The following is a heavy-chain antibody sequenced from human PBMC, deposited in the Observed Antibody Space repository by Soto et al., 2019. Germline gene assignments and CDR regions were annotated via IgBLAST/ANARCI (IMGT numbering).Heavy chain of an antibody. D-gene: IGHD3-9*01. CDR3: ARGNDRSKTGY. CDR1: GGSVSSAGYY. CDR2: SSNGGTT. V-gene: IGHV4-61*08. J-gene: IGHJ4*02. Sequence: QVQLQESGPGLMKPSETLSLTCTVSGGSVSSAGYYWSWIRQPPGQGLEWIGFSSNGGTTNYNPSLKSRVTTSIDTSKNQFSLTLTSVTAADTAVYYCARGNDRSKTGYWGQGTLVIVSS.